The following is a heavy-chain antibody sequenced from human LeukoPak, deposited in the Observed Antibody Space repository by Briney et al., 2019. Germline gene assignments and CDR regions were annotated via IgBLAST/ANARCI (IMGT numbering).Heavy chain of an antibody. V-gene: IGHV3-74*01. D-gene: IGHD4-17*01. J-gene: IGHJ4*02. CDR1: GFTFSSFW. Sequence: GGSLRLSCAASGFTFSSFWMHWVRQAPGKGLVWVSRINIDGSSTAYADSVKGRFTISRDNAKNTPYLQMNSLRVEDTAFYYCVRDDYGAGDYWGQGTLVTVSS. CDR2: INIDGSST. CDR3: VRDDYGAGDY.